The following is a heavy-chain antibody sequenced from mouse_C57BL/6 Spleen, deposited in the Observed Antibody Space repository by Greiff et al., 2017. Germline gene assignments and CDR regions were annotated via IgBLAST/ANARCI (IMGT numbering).Heavy chain of an antibody. J-gene: IGHJ4*01. V-gene: IGHV1-52*01. CDR1: GYTFTSYW. CDR2: IYPSDSET. Sequence: QVQLQQPGAELVRPGSSVKLSCKASGYTFTSYWMHWVKQRPIQGLEWIGNIYPSDSETHYNQKFKDKATLTVDKSSSTAYMQLSSLTSEDSAVYYCARWDDYYAMDYWGQGTSVTVSS. CDR3: ARWDDYYAMDY. D-gene: IGHD4-1*01.